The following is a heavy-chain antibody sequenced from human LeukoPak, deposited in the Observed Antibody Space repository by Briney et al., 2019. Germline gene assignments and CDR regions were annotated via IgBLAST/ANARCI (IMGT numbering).Heavy chain of an antibody. CDR3: ARDRGGSLDY. D-gene: IGHD3-10*01. Sequence: SETLSLTCTVSGGSISSYYWSWIRQPPGKGLEWIGYIYYSGSTNYNPSPKSRVTISVDTSKNQFSLKLSSVTAADTAVYYCARDRGGSLDYWGQGTLVTVSS. CDR2: IYYSGST. J-gene: IGHJ4*02. V-gene: IGHV4-59*01. CDR1: GGSISSYY.